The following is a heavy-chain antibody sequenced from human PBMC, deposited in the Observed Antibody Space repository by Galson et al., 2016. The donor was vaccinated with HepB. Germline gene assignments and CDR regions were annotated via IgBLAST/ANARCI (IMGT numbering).Heavy chain of an antibody. Sequence: SETLSLTCTVSGGSVSSGGYFWSWIRQPPGKGLEWIGYFYSSENTNYNPSLRSRVTISGDTSRNRFSLKLTSVTAADTAVYYCARDQHGSFFAYWGQGTLVTVSS. J-gene: IGHJ4*02. CDR2: FYSSENT. CDR3: ARDQHGSFFAY. CDR1: GGSVSSGGYF. V-gene: IGHV4-61*08. D-gene: IGHD3-10*01.